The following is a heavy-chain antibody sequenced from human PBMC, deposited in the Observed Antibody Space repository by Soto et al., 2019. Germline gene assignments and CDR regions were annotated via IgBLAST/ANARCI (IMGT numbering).Heavy chain of an antibody. J-gene: IGHJ4*02. V-gene: IGHV1-69*02. CDR2: INPILSMS. Sequence: QVQLVQSGAEVKRPGSSVKVSCKASGDTFTFYSINWVRQAPGLGLEWMGRINPILSMSNYAQRFQGRVTITADKSTTTAAMQLTSLRSEDTAIYYCASSYGSGYRAFDYWGQGALVTVSS. D-gene: IGHD3-10*01. CDR3: ASSYGSGYRAFDY. CDR1: GDTFTFYS.